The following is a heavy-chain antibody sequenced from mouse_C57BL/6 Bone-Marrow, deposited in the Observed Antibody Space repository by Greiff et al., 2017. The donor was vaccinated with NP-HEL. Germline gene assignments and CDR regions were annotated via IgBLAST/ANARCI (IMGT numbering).Heavy chain of an antibody. D-gene: IGHD1-1*02. V-gene: IGHV3-6*01. CDR1: GYSITSGYY. J-gene: IGHJ2*01. Sequence: EVKVEESGPGLVKPSQSLSLTCSVTGYSITSGYYWNWIRQFPGNKLEWMGYISYDGSNNYNPFLHNRISINRDTSKNQFLLKLNSVTTEDTATYYCAREGDYGAFDYWGQGTTLTVSS. CDR2: ISYDGSN. CDR3: AREGDYGAFDY.